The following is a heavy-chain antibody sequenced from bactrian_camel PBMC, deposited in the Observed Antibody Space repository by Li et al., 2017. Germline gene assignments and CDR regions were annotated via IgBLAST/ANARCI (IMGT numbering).Heavy chain of an antibody. CDR2: IYNDGTRS. V-gene: IGHV3-2*01. CDR3: AIHRLRPAVVAARIHY. D-gene: IGHD6*01. J-gene: IGHJ4*01. Sequence: LVESGGDLVQPGGSLRLSCAASGFTFSSYYMSWVRQAPGKGLEWVSSIYNDGTRSGYGDFVKGRFTISRDVVKNTVYLQMNSLTSEDTALYYCAIHRLRPAVVAARIHYWGQGTQVTVS. CDR1: GFTFSSYY.